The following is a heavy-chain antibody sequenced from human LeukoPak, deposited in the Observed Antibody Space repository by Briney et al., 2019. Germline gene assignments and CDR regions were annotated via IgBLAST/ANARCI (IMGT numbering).Heavy chain of an antibody. CDR3: ARGCSSTSCHSRDFDY. CDR1: GGSISSYY. D-gene: IGHD2-2*01. V-gene: IGHV4-59*01. J-gene: IGHJ4*02. CDR2: IYYSGST. Sequence: SETLSLTCTVSGGSISSYYWSWIRQPPGKGLEWVGYIYYSGSTNYNPSLKSRVTISVDTSKNQFSLKLSSVTAADTAVYYCARGCSSTSCHSRDFDYWGQGTLVTVSS.